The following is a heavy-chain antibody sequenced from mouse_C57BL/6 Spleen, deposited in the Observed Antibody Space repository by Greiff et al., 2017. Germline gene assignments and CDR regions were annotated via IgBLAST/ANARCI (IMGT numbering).Heavy chain of an antibody. CDR1: GYSITSGYY. CDR2: ISYDGSN. D-gene: IGHD3-2*02. CDR3: AREGDSSGDYYAMDY. Sequence: EVKLMESGPGLVKPSQSLSLTCSVTGYSITSGYYWNWLRQFPGNKLEWMGYISYDGSNNYNPSLKNRISITRDTSKNQFFLKLNSVTTEDTATYYCAREGDSSGDYYAMDYWGQGTSVTVSS. V-gene: IGHV3-6*01. J-gene: IGHJ4*01.